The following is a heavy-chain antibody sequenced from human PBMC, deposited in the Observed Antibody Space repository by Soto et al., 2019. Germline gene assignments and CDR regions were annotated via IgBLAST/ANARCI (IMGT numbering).Heavy chain of an antibody. D-gene: IGHD4-17*01. CDR3: ARGVSTVTTFHFDY. Sequence: PSETLSLTCAVYGGSFSGYYWTWIRQPPGKGLEWIGYIYYSGSTYYNPSLKSRVTISVDTSKNQFSLKLSSVTAADTAVYYCARGVSTVTTFHFDYWGQGTLVTVSS. CDR1: GGSFSGYY. V-gene: IGHV4-34*01. J-gene: IGHJ4*02. CDR2: IYYSGST.